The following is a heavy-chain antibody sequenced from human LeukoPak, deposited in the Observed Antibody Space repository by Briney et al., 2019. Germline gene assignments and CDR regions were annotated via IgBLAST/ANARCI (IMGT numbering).Heavy chain of an antibody. D-gene: IGHD2-2*01. Sequence: GGSLRLSCSASGFTFSTYWMSWVRQAPGKGLEWVANMRRDGNEIYYLDSVRGRFTISRDNSKNTLYLQMNSLRAEDTAVYYCARDFRYCSSTSCSKHTYYYYYGMDVWGQGTTVTVSS. CDR3: ARDFRYCSSTSCSKHTYYYYYGMDV. CDR2: MRRDGNEI. V-gene: IGHV3-7*03. J-gene: IGHJ6*02. CDR1: GFTFSTYW.